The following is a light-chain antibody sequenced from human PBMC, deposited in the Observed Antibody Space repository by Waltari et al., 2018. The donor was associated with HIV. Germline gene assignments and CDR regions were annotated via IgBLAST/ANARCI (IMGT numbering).Light chain of an antibody. CDR1: STDSRFSLY. Sequence: QSALTQPASVSGFLGQSINISCPGISTDSRFSLYVSWYQQYPGKIPRLIIFDINNRPSGVSDHFSGSRSGNSASLTFSGLQSGDEAHYYCASNRLDYTLIFGGGTKLTVL. CDR2: DIN. CDR3: ASNRLDYTLI. J-gene: IGLJ2*01. V-gene: IGLV2-14*03.